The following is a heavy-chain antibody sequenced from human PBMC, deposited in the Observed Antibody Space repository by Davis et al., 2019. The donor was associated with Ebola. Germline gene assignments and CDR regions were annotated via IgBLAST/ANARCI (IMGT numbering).Heavy chain of an antibody. CDR2: IWYDGSNK. V-gene: IGHV3-30*02. Sequence: GESLKISCAASGFTFSSYGMHWVRQAPGKGLEWVAVIWYDGSNKYYADSVKGRFTISRDNSKNTLYLQMYSLRAEDTAVYYCAIRPTTVTTQSDYWGQGTLVTVSS. CDR3: AIRPTTVTTQSDY. D-gene: IGHD4-17*01. CDR1: GFTFSSYG. J-gene: IGHJ4*02.